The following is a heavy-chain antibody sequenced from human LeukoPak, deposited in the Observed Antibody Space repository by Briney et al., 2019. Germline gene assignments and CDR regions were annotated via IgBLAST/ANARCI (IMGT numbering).Heavy chain of an antibody. CDR1: GYTFNSYD. Sequence: ASVTVSCKASGYTFNSYDITWVRQAPGQGLEWMAWISTYNGNTNYAQKVQGRVTMATDTSTSTAYMELRSLRSDDTAVYYCARVLRYDFWSAYYFDYWGQGTLASVSS. CDR2: ISTYNGNT. J-gene: IGHJ4*02. D-gene: IGHD3-3*01. V-gene: IGHV1-18*01. CDR3: ARVLRYDFWSAYYFDY.